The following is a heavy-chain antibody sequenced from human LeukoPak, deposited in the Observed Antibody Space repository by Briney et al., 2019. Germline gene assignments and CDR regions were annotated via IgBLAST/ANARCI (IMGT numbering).Heavy chain of an antibody. CDR3: AKGKQQLVPDY. D-gene: IGHD6-13*01. Sequence: GGSLRLSCAASGMRFNIYGMHWVRQAPGKGLEWVSAISGSGGSTYYADSVKGRFTISRDNSKNTLYLQMNSLRAEDTAVYYCAKGKQQLVPDYWGQGTLVTVSS. J-gene: IGHJ4*02. V-gene: IGHV3-23*01. CDR1: GMRFNIYG. CDR2: ISGSGGST.